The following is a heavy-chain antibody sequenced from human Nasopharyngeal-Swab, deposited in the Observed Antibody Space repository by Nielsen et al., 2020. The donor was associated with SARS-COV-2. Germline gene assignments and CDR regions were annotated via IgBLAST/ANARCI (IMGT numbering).Heavy chain of an antibody. CDR1: GGTFSSYA. CDR2: IIPIFGTA. Sequence: SVMVSCKASGGTFSSYAISWVRQAPGQGLEWMGGIIPIFGTANYAQKFQGRVTITADESTSTAYMELSSLRSEDTAVYYCARDSGGIVVVPAAPWHYMDVWGKGTTVTVSS. D-gene: IGHD2-2*01. CDR3: ARDSGGIVVVPAAPWHYMDV. J-gene: IGHJ6*03. V-gene: IGHV1-69*13.